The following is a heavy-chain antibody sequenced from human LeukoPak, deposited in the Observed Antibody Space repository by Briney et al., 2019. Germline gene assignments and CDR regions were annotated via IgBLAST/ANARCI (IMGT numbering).Heavy chain of an antibody. Sequence: GPSVKLSCKASGYTFTSYYIHWVRQAPGQGLEWMGIINLSGGSTTYARNFQGRVTMTRDTSTSTVYMDLSSLRSEDTAVYYCARLGWVAVAGVQYYFDYWGQGTLVTVSA. CDR1: GYTFTSYY. J-gene: IGHJ4*02. CDR3: ARLGWVAVAGVQYYFDY. D-gene: IGHD6-19*01. CDR2: INLSGGST. V-gene: IGHV1-46*01.